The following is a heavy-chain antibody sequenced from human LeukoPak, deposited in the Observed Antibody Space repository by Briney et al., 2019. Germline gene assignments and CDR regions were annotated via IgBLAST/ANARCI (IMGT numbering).Heavy chain of an antibody. CDR3: AKDGAYYYDSSGYYPPGSH. V-gene: IGHV3-30*18. J-gene: IGHJ4*02. CDR2: ISYDGSNK. D-gene: IGHD3-22*01. Sequence: PGGSLRLSCAASGFTFSSYGMHWVRQAPGKGLEWVAVISYDGSNKYYADSVNGRFTISRDNSKNTLYLQMNSLRAEDTAVYYCAKDGAYYYDSSGYYPPGSHWGQGTLVTVSS. CDR1: GFTFSSYG.